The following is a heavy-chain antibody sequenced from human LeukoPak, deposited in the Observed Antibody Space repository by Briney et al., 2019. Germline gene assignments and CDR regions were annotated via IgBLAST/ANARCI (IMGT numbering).Heavy chain of an antibody. CDR2: ISGSGGST. CDR3: AKDTGRMVRGVIDWFDP. V-gene: IGHV3-23*01. D-gene: IGHD3-10*01. CDR1: GFTFSDYY. Sequence: GGSLRLSCAASGFTFSDYYMSWVRQAPGKGLEWVSAISGSGGSTYYADSVKGRFTISRDNSKNTLYLQMNSLRAEDTAVYYCAKDTGRMVRGVIDWFDPWGQGTLVTVSS. J-gene: IGHJ5*02.